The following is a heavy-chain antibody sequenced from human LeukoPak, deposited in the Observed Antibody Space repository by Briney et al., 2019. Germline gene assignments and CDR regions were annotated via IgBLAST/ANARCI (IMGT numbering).Heavy chain of an antibody. J-gene: IGHJ4*02. V-gene: IGHV3-11*01. Sequence: PGGSLRLSCAASGFTFSDYCMSWIRQAPGKGLEWVSYISSSGSTIYYADSVKGRFTISRDNAKNSLYLQMNSLRAEDTAVYYCARDRLRIFGVVTYMFGYWGQGTLVTVSS. CDR3: ARDRLRIFGVVTYMFGY. CDR2: ISSSGSTI. D-gene: IGHD3-3*01. CDR1: GFTFSDYC.